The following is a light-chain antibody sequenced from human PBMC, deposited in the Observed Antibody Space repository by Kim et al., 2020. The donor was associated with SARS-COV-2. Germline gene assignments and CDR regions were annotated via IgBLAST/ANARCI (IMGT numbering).Light chain of an antibody. CDR1: SSDVGGYKY. CDR2: DDN. Sequence: QSALTQPASVSGSPGQWITISCTGTSSDVGGYKYVSWYQHHPDKATKLMIYDDNKRPSGVSNRFSGSRSANTAALTIAGLQAEDEADYYCSSYTSNITWVFGGGTQLTVL. CDR3: SSYTSNITWV. J-gene: IGLJ3*02. V-gene: IGLV2-14*03.